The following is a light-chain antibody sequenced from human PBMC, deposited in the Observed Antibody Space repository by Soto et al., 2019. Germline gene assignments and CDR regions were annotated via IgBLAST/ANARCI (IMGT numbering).Light chain of an antibody. CDR3: AAWDDILSGHYV. J-gene: IGLJ1*01. CDR2: RSD. Sequence: QSALTQPPSASGTPGQRVTISCSGSDSNIGRNVVYWYQQLPGTAPKLLVYRSDQRPSGVPDRFSGSKSDTSASLAISGLRPEDEADYYCAAWDDILSGHYVLGTGTKVTVL. V-gene: IGLV1-47*01. CDR1: DSNIGRNV.